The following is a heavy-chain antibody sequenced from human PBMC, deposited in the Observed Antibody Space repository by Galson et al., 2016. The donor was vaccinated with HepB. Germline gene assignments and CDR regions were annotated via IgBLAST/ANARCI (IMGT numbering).Heavy chain of an antibody. Sequence: SCKASGYTFTSYDINWVRQATGQGLEWMGWMNPNSGNTGYAQKFQGRVTMTRNTSISTAYMELSSLRSEDTAVYYCARMEYCSSTSCYRHGMDVWGKGTTVTVSS. CDR1: GYTFTSYD. J-gene: IGHJ6*04. CDR3: ARMEYCSSTSCYRHGMDV. D-gene: IGHD2-2*02. CDR2: MNPNSGNT. V-gene: IGHV1-8*01.